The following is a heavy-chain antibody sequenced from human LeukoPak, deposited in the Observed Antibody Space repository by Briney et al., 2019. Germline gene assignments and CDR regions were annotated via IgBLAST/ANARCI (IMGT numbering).Heavy chain of an antibody. V-gene: IGHV4-59*08. CDR2: TTDTGRI. Sequence: PSETLSLTCTVSGGSISINYWTWIRQTPGHGLEWIAYTTDTGRIKSNPSLESRVTISKDMSKNQFSLKLSSMTAPDTAVYYCARLPPHYSSTWGFFDNWGQGTLVTVSS. CDR1: GGSISINY. J-gene: IGHJ4*02. CDR3: ARLPPHYSSTWGFFDN. D-gene: IGHD3-16*01.